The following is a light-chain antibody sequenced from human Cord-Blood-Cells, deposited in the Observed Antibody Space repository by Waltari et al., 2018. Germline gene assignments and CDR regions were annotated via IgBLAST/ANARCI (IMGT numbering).Light chain of an antibody. CDR1: QSISSW. CDR3: QQYNSYSIT. V-gene: IGKV1-5*01. J-gene: IGKJ5*01. CDR2: DAS. Sequence: DIQMTQSPSTLSASVGDRVTITCPASQSISSWLAWYPQNPGKAHKLLSYDASSVESGVPSRFSGSGSGTEFTLTISSLQPDDFATYYCQQYNSYSITVGQGTRLEIK.